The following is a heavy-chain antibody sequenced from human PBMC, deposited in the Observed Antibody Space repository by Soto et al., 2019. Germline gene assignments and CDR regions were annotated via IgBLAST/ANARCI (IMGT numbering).Heavy chain of an antibody. J-gene: IGHJ4*02. CDR3: ARASSRSIAAAGSAH. D-gene: IGHD6-13*01. V-gene: IGHV1-69*01. Sequence: QGQLVQSGAEVKKPGSSVKVSCKASGGTVSSYAISWVRQAPGQGRQWMGGIIPSIGPANHAQKLQGRVRITADESTSTAYMELSSLRSEDTAVYYCARASSRSIAAAGSAHWGQGTLVTVSS. CDR2: IIPSIGPA. CDR1: GGTVSSYA.